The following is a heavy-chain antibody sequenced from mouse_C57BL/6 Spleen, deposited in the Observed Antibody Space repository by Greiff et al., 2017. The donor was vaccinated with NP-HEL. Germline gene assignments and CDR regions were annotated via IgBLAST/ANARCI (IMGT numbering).Heavy chain of an antibody. J-gene: IGHJ3*01. D-gene: IGHD3-1*01. V-gene: IGHV14-2*01. CDR3: ASWGSPAWFAY. CDR2: IDPEDGET. CDR1: GFNIKDYY. Sequence: EVQLQQSGAELVKPGASVKLSCTASGFNIKDYYMHWVKQRTEQGLEWIGRIDPEDGETKYAPKFQGKATITAYTSSNTAYLQLSSLTSEDTAVYYCASWGSPAWFAYWGQGTRVTVSA.